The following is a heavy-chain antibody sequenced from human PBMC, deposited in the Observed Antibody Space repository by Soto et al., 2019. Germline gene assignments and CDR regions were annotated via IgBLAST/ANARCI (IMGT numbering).Heavy chain of an antibody. V-gene: IGHV1-18*01. CDR3: SRVIVVPAAMILNYYYYMDV. J-gene: IGHJ6*03. CDR1: GYTFTRCG. CDR2: ISAYNGNT. D-gene: IGHD2-2*01. Sequence: ASVMVSCRASGYTFTRCGISWVRQAPGQGLEWMGWISAYNGNTNYAQKLQGRVTMTTDTSTSTAYMELRSLRSDDTAVYYCSRVIVVPAAMILNYYYYMDVWGKGTTVTVSS.